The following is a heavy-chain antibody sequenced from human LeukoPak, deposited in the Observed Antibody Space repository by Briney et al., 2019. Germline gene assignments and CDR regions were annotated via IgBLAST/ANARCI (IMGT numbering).Heavy chain of an antibody. J-gene: IGHJ5*02. D-gene: IGHD2/OR15-2a*01. Sequence: GGSLRLSCAASGFTFSNYWMSWIRQAPGKGLEWVANIKEDGSEKYYVDSVKGRFIISRDNALNSLYLQMNSLRAEDTAVYYCARGGASHFDPWGQGTLVTVSS. CDR3: ARGGASHFDP. V-gene: IGHV3-7*04. CDR2: IKEDGSEK. CDR1: GFTFSNYW.